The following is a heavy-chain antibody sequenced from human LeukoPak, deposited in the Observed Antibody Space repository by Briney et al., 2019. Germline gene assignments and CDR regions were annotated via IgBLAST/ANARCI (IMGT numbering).Heavy chain of an antibody. V-gene: IGHV3-30-3*01. D-gene: IGHD2-15*01. CDR3: ARDIVVARPPATLQN. J-gene: IGHJ1*01. CDR2: ISYDGSNK. CDR1: GFTFSSYA. Sequence: PGGSLRLSRAASGFTFSSYAMHWVRQAPGKGLEWVAVISYDGSNKYYADSVKGRFTISRDNSKNTLYLQMNSLRAEDTAVYYCARDIVVARPPATLQNWGQGTLVTVSS.